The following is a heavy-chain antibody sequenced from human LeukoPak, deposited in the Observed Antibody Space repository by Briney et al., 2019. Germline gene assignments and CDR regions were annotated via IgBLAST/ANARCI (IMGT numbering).Heavy chain of an antibody. D-gene: IGHD3-9*01. CDR3: ARGGLYYDMLTGYYGRDY. CDR2: ISSSGGRT. V-gene: IGHV3-23*01. CDR1: GFTFSSYA. Sequence: QPGGSLRLSCAASGFTFSSYAMGWVRQAPGKGLEWVSTISSSGGRTYYADSVKGHFTISRDDSKNTLYLQMNSLRAEDTAVYYCARGGLYYDMLTGYYGRDYWGQGTLVTVSS. J-gene: IGHJ4*02.